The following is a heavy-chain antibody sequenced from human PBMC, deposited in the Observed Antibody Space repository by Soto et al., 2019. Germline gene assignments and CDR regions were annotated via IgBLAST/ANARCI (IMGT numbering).Heavy chain of an antibody. Sequence: EASVKVSCKASVYTFTSYGISWVRQAPGQGLEWMGWISAYNGNTNYAQKLQGRVTMTTDTSTSTAYMELRSLRSDDTAVYYCARDDVRGVIPDNWFDPWGQGTLVTVSS. D-gene: IGHD3-10*02. CDR3: ARDDVRGVIPDNWFDP. V-gene: IGHV1-18*01. CDR1: VYTFTSYG. CDR2: ISAYNGNT. J-gene: IGHJ5*02.